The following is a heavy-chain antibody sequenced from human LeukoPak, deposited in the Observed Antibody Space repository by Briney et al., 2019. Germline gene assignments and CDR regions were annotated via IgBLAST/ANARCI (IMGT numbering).Heavy chain of an antibody. J-gene: IGHJ4*02. V-gene: IGHV1-18*01. Sequence: ASVKVSCKTSGYTFNRFGISWVRQAPGQGLEWMGWISVYTGNTNYEQKFQGRVTMTTDTSTSTAYMKPRSLRSDDTAVYYCAREGDQYYHSLAASLSLHYWGQGTLVTVSS. CDR2: ISVYTGNT. CDR3: AREGDQYYHSLAASLSLHY. D-gene: IGHD3-9*01. CDR1: GYTFNRFG.